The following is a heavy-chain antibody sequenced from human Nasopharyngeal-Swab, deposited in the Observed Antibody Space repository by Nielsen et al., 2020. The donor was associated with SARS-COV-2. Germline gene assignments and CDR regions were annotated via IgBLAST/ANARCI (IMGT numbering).Heavy chain of an antibody. V-gene: IGHV1-46*01. J-gene: IGHJ4*02. CDR2: INPSGGST. Sequence: ASVKVSCKASGYTFTSYYMHWVRQAPGQGLEWMGIINPSGGSTSYAQKFQGRVTMTRDTSTSTAYMELSSLRSEDTAVYYCATYPLRSGYYTGREFDYWGQGTLVTVSS. D-gene: IGHD3-3*01. CDR3: ATYPLRSGYYTGREFDY. CDR1: GYTFTSYY.